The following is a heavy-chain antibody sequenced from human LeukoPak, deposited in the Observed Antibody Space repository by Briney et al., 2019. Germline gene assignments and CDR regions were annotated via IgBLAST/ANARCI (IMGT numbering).Heavy chain of an antibody. D-gene: IGHD1-26*01. J-gene: IGHJ4*02. CDR3: SRESGAFCPFGY. Sequence: PSETLSLTCTVSGVSISSTYWSWIRQPPGKGLEWIGYIYYTGNTNYNPSLKSRVTISVDTSKNQFSLKLNSVTAADTAIYYCSRESGAFCPFGYWGQGTLVIVPP. V-gene: IGHV4-59*12. CDR2: IYYTGNT. CDR1: GVSISSTY.